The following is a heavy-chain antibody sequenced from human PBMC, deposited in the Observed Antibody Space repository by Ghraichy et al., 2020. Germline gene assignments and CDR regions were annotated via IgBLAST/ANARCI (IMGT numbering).Heavy chain of an antibody. J-gene: IGHJ4*02. CDR3: GRGGYIYGSNPVDY. Sequence: GESLNISCAASGFIFNTYYMTWVRQAPGKGLEWVANIKQDGSEKYYVDSVKGRFTISRDNAKDSVYLQMNSLRAEDTAVYFCGRGGYIYGSNPVDYWGQGTQVTVSS. D-gene: IGHD5-18*01. CDR2: IKQDGSEK. V-gene: IGHV3-7*04. CDR1: GFIFNTYY.